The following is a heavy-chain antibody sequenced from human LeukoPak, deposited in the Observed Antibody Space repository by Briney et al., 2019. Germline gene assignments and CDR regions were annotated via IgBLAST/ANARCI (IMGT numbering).Heavy chain of an antibody. CDR1: GFTFSIYG. Sequence: PGGSLRLSCAASGFTFSIYGMHWVRQAPGKGLEWVAVIWYDGSNKYYADSVKGRFTISRDNSKNTLYLQMNSLRAEDTAVYYCARDPVWFGEPPPVAFDIWGQGTMVTVSS. V-gene: IGHV3-33*01. J-gene: IGHJ3*02. CDR2: IWYDGSNK. D-gene: IGHD3-10*01. CDR3: ARDPVWFGEPPPVAFDI.